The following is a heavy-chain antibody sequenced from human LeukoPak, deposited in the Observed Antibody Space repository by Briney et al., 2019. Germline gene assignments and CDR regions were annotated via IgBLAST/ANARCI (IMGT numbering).Heavy chain of an antibody. V-gene: IGHV4-4*02. CDR3: ASQGGLRNDF. Sequence: SETLSLTCGVSGGSITTRDCWCWVRQPPGEGLEWIGEICLDGRIHYTASLKSRVSISMDRSKAQFSLNLISVTAPDTAMYFCASQGGLRNDFWGQGILVTVSS. CDR1: GGSITTRDC. CDR2: ICLDGRI. J-gene: IGHJ4*02. D-gene: IGHD2-15*01.